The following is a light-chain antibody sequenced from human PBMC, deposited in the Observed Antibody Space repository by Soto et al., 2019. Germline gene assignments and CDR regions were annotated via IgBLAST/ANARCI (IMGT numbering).Light chain of an antibody. CDR2: DAY. CDR3: QQYNSYAPS. J-gene: IGKJ2*01. CDR1: QSISSW. V-gene: IGKV1-5*01. Sequence: DIQMTQSPSTLSASVGDRVTITCRASQSISSWLAWYQQKPGKAPKLLIYDAYSLESGFPSRFSGGGTGTEFTLPIISLQPDDFATYYCQQYNSYAPSFGQGTKLEIK.